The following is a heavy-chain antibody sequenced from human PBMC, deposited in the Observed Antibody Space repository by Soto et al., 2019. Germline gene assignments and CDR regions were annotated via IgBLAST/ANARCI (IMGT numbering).Heavy chain of an antibody. CDR3: GKTQDAIAVAGDFDY. CDR1: GFTFSSYA. V-gene: IGHV3-23*01. D-gene: IGHD6-19*01. CDR2: ISGSGGST. Sequence: GGSLRLSCAASGFTFSSYAMSWVRQAPGKGLEWVSAISGSGGSTYYADSVKGRFTISRDNSKNTLYLQMNSLRAEDTAVYYCGKTQDAIAVAGDFDYWGQGALVTVSS. J-gene: IGHJ4*02.